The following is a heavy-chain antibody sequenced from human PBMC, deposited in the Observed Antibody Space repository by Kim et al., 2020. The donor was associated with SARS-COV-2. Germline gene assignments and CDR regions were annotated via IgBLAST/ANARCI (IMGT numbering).Heavy chain of an antibody. CDR3: ATRGFRYYDSSGYYFDS. V-gene: IGHV3-30*04. CDR1: GFTFSSYA. Sequence: GGSLRLSCAASGFTFSSYAMHWVRQAPGKGLEWVAVISYDGSNKYYADSVKGRFTISRDNFKNTLYLQMISLRAEDTAVYYCATRGFRYYDSSGYYFDS. CDR2: ISYDGSNK. D-gene: IGHD3-22*01. J-gene: IGHJ4*01.